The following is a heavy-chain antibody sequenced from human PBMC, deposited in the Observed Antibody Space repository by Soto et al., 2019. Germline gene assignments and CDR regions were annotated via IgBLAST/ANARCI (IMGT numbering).Heavy chain of an antibody. J-gene: IGHJ6*02. CDR3: ARVLTWRQQLVYYYYGMGV. D-gene: IGHD6-13*01. V-gene: IGHV4-4*02. CDR2: IYHSGST. Sequence: SETLSLTCAVSGGSISSSNWWSWVRQPPGKGLEWIGEIYHSGSTNYNPSLKSRVTISVDKSKNQFSLKLSSVTAADTAVYYCARVLTWRQQLVYYYYGMGVWGQGTTVTVSS. CDR1: GGSISSSNW.